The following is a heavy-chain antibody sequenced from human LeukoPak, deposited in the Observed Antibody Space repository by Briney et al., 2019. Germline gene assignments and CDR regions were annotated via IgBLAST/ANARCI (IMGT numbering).Heavy chain of an antibody. CDR3: AREQWELSRGTYYFDY. CDR2: IKKDGSEK. D-gene: IGHD1-26*01. Sequence: PGGSLRLSCAVSGFIFSRYWMSWVRQAPGKGLEWVANIKKDGSEKYYVDSVEGRLTISRDNAKNSLYLQMNSLRAEDTAVYYCAREQWELSRGTYYFDYWGQGTLVSVSS. V-gene: IGHV3-7*05. CDR1: GFIFSRYW. J-gene: IGHJ4*02.